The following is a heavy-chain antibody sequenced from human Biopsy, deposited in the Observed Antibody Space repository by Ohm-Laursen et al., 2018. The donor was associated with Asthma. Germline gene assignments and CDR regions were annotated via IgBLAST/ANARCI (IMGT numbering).Heavy chain of an antibody. J-gene: IGHJ4*02. CDR1: GFSFSNLA. V-gene: IGHV3-48*04. CDR2: INGKSNSI. D-gene: IGHD6-19*01. CDR3: ARDSYSSGLYDDFES. Sequence: SLRLSCTAAGFSFSNLAIHWVRQAPGKGLEWISYINGKSNSIEYADSVKGRFTISRDNAKNSLYLQMNSLRAEDTAVYYCARDSYSSGLYDDFESWGQGTLVTVSS.